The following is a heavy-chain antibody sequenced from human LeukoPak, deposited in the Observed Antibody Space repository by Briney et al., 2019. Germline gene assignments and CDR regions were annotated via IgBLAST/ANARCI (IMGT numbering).Heavy chain of an antibody. Sequence: GGSPRLSCPASGFSFSDYYMSWIRQAPGKGLEWVSHVSSSGSITKYADSVKGRFTISRDNAKNSLFLQMNSLRAEDTAVYYCARGVGRTWSFDHWGQGTLVTVSS. D-gene: IGHD3-10*01. J-gene: IGHJ4*02. CDR3: ARGVGRTWSFDH. CDR1: GFSFSDYY. CDR2: VSSSGSIT. V-gene: IGHV3-11*01.